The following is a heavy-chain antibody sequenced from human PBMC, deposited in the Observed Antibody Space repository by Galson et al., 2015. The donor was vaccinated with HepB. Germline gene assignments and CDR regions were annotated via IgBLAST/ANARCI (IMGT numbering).Heavy chain of an antibody. CDR1: GFTVSSNY. CDR3: ARDWRIAVAGTGF. CDR2: IYSGGST. D-gene: IGHD6-19*01. Sequence: SLRLSCAASGFTVSSNYMSWVRQAPGKGLEWVSVIYSGGSTYYADSVKGRFTISRDDSKNTLYLQMNSLRAEDTAVYYCARDWRIAVAGTGFWGQGTLVTVSS. J-gene: IGHJ4*02. V-gene: IGHV3-66*02.